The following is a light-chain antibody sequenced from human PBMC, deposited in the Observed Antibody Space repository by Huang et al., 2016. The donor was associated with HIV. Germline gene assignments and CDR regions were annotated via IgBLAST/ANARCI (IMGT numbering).Light chain of an antibody. CDR2: DAS. V-gene: IGKV1-5*01. CDR1: QDITNW. Sequence: DIQMTRSPSTLSASIGDRVTITCRASQDITNWLAWYQQKPGKAPKLLIYDASSLEFGVPSKFSGSGSGTEFTLTISSLQPDNFATYYCQQYHSYPWTFGQGTKVEIK. J-gene: IGKJ1*01. CDR3: QQYHSYPWT.